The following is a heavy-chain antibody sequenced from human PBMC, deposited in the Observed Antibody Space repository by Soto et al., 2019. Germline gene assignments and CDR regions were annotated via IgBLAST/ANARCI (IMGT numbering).Heavy chain of an antibody. J-gene: IGHJ6*02. CDR1: GYTFTGYY. V-gene: IGHV1-2*02. Sequence: ASVKVSCKASGYTFTGYYVHWVRQAPGQGLEWMGWINPNSGGTNYAQKFQGRVTMTRDTPISTAYMELSRLRSDDTAAYYCAREGEEVGYSSGGSCHPSYLAYGMDVWGQGTTVTVSS. CDR3: AREGEEVGYSSGGSCHPSYLAYGMDV. D-gene: IGHD2-15*01. CDR2: INPNSGGT.